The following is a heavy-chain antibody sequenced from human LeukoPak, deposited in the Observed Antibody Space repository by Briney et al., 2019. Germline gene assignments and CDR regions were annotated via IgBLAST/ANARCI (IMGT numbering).Heavy chain of an antibody. CDR3: ARDGSYGGGDCYVDY. V-gene: IGHV1-46*01. CDR1: GYTFTSYY. Sequence: GASVKVSCKASGYTFTSYYMHWVRQAPGQGLEWMGIINPSGGSTSYAQKFQGKVTMTRDTSMSTVYMELSSLRSEDTAVYYCARDGSYGGGDCYVDYWGQGTLVTVSS. J-gene: IGHJ4*02. D-gene: IGHD2-21*02. CDR2: INPSGGST.